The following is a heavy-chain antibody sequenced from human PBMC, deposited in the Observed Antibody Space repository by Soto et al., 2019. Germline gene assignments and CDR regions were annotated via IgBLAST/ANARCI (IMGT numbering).Heavy chain of an antibody. CDR2: ISSDGSHV. J-gene: IGHJ4*02. CDR3: AATDDSLDY. CDR1: GITFNTYY. D-gene: IGHD3-22*01. V-gene: IGHV3-21*01. Sequence: EVQMVESGGGLVKPGGSLRLSCAASGITFNTYYMNWVRQAPGKGLEWVSSISSDGSHVFYGDSAKGRFTISRDNAKNSLYLQMNSLTAEDTAVYYCAATDDSLDYWGRGTLFTVSS.